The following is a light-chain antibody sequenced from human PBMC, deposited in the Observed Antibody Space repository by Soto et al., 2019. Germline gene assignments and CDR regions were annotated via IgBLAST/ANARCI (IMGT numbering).Light chain of an antibody. J-gene: IGKJ1*01. CDR1: QSISTW. CDR2: KAS. CDR3: QQYNSYSPT. Sequence: DIQMTQSPSTLSASVGDRVTITCRASQSISTWLAWYQQEPGKAPKLLIHKASSLQSGVPSRFSGSGSGPDFTLTISSLHPDDFATYYCQQYNSYSPTFGQGTRVEI. V-gene: IGKV1-5*03.